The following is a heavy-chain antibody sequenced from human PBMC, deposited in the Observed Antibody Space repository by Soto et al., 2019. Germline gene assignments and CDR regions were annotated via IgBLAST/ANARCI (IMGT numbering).Heavy chain of an antibody. V-gene: IGHV5-51*01. CDR2: IYPGDSDT. J-gene: IGHJ6*02. CDR3: ARPIAVAGTVYYYGMDV. Sequence: GESLKISCKGSGYSFTSYWIGWVRQMPGKGLEWMGIIYPGDSDTRYSPSFQGQVTISADKSISTAYLQWSSLKASDTAMYYCARPIAVAGTVYYYGMDVWGQGTTVTVSS. CDR1: GYSFTSYW. D-gene: IGHD6-19*01.